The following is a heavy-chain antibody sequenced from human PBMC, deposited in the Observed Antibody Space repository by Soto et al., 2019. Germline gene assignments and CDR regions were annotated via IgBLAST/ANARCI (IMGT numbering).Heavy chain of an antibody. CDR3: ARDRVSMPGGMWY. Sequence: GGSLRLSCTASGFTVSSNYMTWVRQAPGKGLEWVSVFYSGGSTWYPDSVKGRFTISRDNSKNTLYLQMNSLRAEDTAVYYCARDRVSMPGGMWYWGQGTLVTVSS. CDR2: FYSGGST. D-gene: IGHD2-2*01. V-gene: IGHV3-53*01. CDR1: GFTVSSNY. J-gene: IGHJ4*02.